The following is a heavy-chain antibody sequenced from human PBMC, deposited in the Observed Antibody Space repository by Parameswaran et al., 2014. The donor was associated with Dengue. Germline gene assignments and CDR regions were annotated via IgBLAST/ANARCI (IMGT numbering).Heavy chain of an antibody. J-gene: IGHJ4*02. Sequence: SWVRQAPGQGLEWMGWISAYNGNTNYAQKLQGRVTMTTDTSTNTAYMELRSLRSDDTAVYYCARGSRILYYFDYWGQGTLVTVSS. D-gene: IGHD2/OR15-2a*01. CDR2: ISAYNGNT. V-gene: IGHV1-18*01. CDR3: ARGSRILYYFDY.